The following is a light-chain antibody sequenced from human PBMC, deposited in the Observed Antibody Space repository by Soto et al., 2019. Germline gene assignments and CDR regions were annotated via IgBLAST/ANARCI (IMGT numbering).Light chain of an antibody. J-gene: IGKJ2*01. Sequence: EIVLTQSPGTLSLSPGDRATLSCRASQSLSSSYVVWDQQKPGQAPRLLIYAASRRATGLPDRISGRGFAAEYPPINSRLEPEDFAVYYCQQHGTFGQGTKLEIK. CDR3: QQHGT. CDR2: AAS. V-gene: IGKV3-20*01. CDR1: QSLSSSY.